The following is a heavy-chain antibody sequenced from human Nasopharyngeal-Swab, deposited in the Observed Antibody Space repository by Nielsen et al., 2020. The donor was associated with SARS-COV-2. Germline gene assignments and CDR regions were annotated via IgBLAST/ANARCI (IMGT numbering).Heavy chain of an antibody. CDR1: GYTLTELS. CDR2: FDPEDGET. CDR3: ARERAYGSGNYFYYYYGMDV. Sequence: ASVKVSCKVSGYTLTELSMHWVRQAPGKGLEWMGGFDPEDGETIYAQKFQGRVTMTEDTSTDTAYMELSSLRSEDTAVYYCARERAYGSGNYFYYYYGMDVWGQGTTVTVSS. D-gene: IGHD3-10*01. V-gene: IGHV1-24*01. J-gene: IGHJ6*02.